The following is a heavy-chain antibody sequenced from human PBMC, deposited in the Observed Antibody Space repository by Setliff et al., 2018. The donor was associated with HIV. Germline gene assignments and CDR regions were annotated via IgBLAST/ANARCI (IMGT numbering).Heavy chain of an antibody. CDR1: GQFISDGYY. D-gene: IGHD3-16*01. V-gene: IGHV4-38-2*02. CDR2: DYHSGKT. CDR3: AKHDFGEGSCFDP. Sequence: SETLSLTCTVSGQFISDGYYWGWIRQPPGKGLEWIWSDYHSGKTYYNPSLKSRVTMSADTSKNQISMMLRSMTAADTAVYDCAKHDFGEGSCFDPWGQGSLVTVSS. J-gene: IGHJ5*02.